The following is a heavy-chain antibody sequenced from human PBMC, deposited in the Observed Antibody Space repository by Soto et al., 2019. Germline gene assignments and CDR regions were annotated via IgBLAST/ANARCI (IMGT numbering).Heavy chain of an antibody. CDR1: GGTFSTYA. D-gene: IGHD5-18*01. CDR3: ASGIQLWLRRINNGYSG. Sequence: QVQLVQSGAEVKKPESSVKVSCKAPGGTFSTYAISWVRQAPGQGLEWMGGIIPMFGTANYAQRFQDRVTIPADESTNTVDMELSSLRSEDTAVYFCASGIQLWLRRINNGYSGWGQGTLVTVSS. J-gene: IGHJ4*02. V-gene: IGHV1-69*12. CDR2: IIPMFGTA.